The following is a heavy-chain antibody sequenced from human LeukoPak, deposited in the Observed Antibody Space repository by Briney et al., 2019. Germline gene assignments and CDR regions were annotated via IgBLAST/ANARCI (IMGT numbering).Heavy chain of an antibody. J-gene: IGHJ6*03. D-gene: IGHD3-3*01. CDR2: TYYRSKWYN. CDR1: GDSVSSNSAA. Sequence: SQTLSLTCAISGDSVSSNSAAWNWIRQSPSRGLEWLGRTYYRSKWYNDYAVSVKSRITINPDTSKNQFSLQLNSVTPEDTAVYYCARGSAERSFEAQYYMDVWGKGTTVTISS. V-gene: IGHV6-1*01. CDR3: ARGSAERSFEAQYYMDV.